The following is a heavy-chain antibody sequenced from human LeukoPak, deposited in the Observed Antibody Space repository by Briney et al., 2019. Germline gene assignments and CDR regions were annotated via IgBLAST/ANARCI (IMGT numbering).Heavy chain of an antibody. D-gene: IGHD6-19*01. J-gene: IGHJ6*02. CDR3: ARGRLTPGWTYYGMDV. V-gene: IGHV3-66*01. CDR1: GFTVSSNY. CDR2: IYSGGST. Sequence: PGGSLRLSCAASGFTVSSNYMSWVRQAPGKGLEWVSVIYSGGSTYYADSVKDRFTISRDNSKNTVYFQMNSLRAEDTAVYYCARGRLTPGWTYYGMDVWGQGTTVTVSS.